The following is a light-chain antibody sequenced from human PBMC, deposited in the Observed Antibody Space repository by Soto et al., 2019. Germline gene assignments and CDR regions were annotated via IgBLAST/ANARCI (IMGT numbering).Light chain of an antibody. CDR2: EVS. V-gene: IGLV2-14*01. J-gene: IGLJ1*01. Sequence: QSVLTQPASVSVTPGQSITISCTGSNSDVGLYDFVSWYQHHPGRAPKLIVSEVSHRPSGISNRFSGSKSGNTASLTISGLQSEDEADYYCISYTSDDVRYVFGTGTKVTVL. CDR1: NSDVGLYDF. CDR3: ISYTSDDVRYV.